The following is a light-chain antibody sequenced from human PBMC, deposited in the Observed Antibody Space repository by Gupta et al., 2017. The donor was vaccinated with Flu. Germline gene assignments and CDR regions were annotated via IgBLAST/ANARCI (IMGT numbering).Light chain of an antibody. CDR1: QSVRDW. V-gene: IGKV1-5*03. J-gene: IGKJ1*01. CDR2: KAY. Sequence: GDRVTISCRASQSVRDWLAWFQQIPGKAPKLLIYKAYVLESGVPSRFSGSGSGTEFTLTISSLQPDDFATYYCHQYNSYPRTFGQGTKVDIK. CDR3: HQYNSYPRT.